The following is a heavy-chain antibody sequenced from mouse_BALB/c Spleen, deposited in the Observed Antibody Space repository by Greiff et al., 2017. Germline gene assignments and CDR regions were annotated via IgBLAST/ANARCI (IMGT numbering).Heavy chain of an antibody. CDR2: IYPGNSDT. D-gene: IGHD1-1*01. J-gene: IGHJ3*01. CDR1: GYSFTSYW. Sequence: VQLQQSDAELVKPGASVKMSCKASGYSFTSYWMHWVKQRPGQGLEWIGAIYPGNSDTSYNQKFKGKAKLTAVTSASTAYMELSSLTNEDSAVYYCTRDYYGSSHLFAYWGQGTLVTVSA. CDR3: TRDYYGSSHLFAY. V-gene: IGHV1-5*01.